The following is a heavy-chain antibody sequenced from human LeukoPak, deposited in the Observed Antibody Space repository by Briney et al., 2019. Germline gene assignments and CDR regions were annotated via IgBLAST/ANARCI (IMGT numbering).Heavy chain of an antibody. J-gene: IGHJ4*02. CDR2: IHGGT. CDR3: AKGYSSGWYAFDS. V-gene: IGHV3-23*01. D-gene: IGHD6-19*01. Sequence: GGSLRLSCAASGFPFSSYAMVWVRQAPGKGLEWVSTIHGGTYYADSVRGRFTIARDNSKNTLYLQMTSLRADDTALYYCAKGYSSGWYAFDSWGQGTLVTVSS. CDR1: GFPFSSYA.